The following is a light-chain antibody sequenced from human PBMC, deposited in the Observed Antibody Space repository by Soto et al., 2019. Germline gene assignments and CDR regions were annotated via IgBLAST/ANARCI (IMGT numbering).Light chain of an antibody. CDR3: LQYNSYPLP. J-gene: IGKJ4*01. CDR2: GAS. CDR1: QGMNHY. V-gene: IGKV1-17*03. Sequence: DIQMTQSPSAMSASVGDRVTITCRASQGMNHYLAWFQVKPGKVPKRRIYGASSLQSGVPSRFSGSGSGTDFTLTISSLQPEDSAGYYGLQYNSYPLPFGGGTEVQLK.